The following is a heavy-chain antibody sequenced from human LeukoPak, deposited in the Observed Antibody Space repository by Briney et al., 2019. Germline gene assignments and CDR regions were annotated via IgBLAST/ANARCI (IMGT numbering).Heavy chain of an antibody. Sequence: SETLSLTCTVSGGSITSDKYYWGWIRQPPGKGLEWIGNIHYSGSTYYSPSLKSRVSISVDTSKNQFSLRLNSVTAADTAVYYCWRPYCTTPRCSSSVVDLWGREPWSPSPQ. CDR3: WRPYCTTPRCSSSVVDL. CDR1: GGSITSDKYY. CDR2: IHYSGST. J-gene: IGHJ4*02. V-gene: IGHV4-39*01. D-gene: IGHD2-8*01.